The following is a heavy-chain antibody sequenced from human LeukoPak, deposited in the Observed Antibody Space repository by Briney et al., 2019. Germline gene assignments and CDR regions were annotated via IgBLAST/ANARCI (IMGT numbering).Heavy chain of an antibody. J-gene: IGHJ4*02. CDR1: GGSISIYY. V-gene: IGHV4-4*07. CDR3: ARDVTMVRGFDY. CDR2: IHTSGST. D-gene: IGHD3-10*01. Sequence: SETLSLTCTVSGGSISIYYWSWIRQPAGKGLEWIGRIHTSGSTNHNPSLKSRVTMSVDTSKNQFSLKLSSVTAADTAVYYCARDVTMVRGFDYWGQGTLVTVSS.